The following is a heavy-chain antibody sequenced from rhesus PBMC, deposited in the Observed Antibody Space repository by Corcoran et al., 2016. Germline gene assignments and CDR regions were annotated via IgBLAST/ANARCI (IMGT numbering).Heavy chain of an antibody. CDR1: GGSISSNY. V-gene: IGHV4-173*01. CDR3: ARDLGYYYSGSWVYY. D-gene: IGHD3-16*01. J-gene: IGHJ4*01. CDR2: ISGGGGIT. Sequence: QLQLQESGPGLVKPSETLSLTCAVSGGSISSNYWSWIRQPPGKGLAWIGRISGGGGITHYYPSPKSHITILTDTSKNQFSLMLSSVPAADTAVYYCARDLGYYYSGSWVYYWGQGVLVTVSS.